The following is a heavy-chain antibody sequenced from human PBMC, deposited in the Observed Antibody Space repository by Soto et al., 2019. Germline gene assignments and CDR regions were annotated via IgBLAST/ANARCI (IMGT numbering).Heavy chain of an antibody. CDR1: GGSISSYY. J-gene: IGHJ6*02. Sequence: SETLSLTCTVSGGSISSYYWSWIRQHPGKGLEWIGHSYYSGGTNYNPSFKSRVTISVDTSKNQLSLKLSSVTAADTAVYYCASDRGTAVAGHYYYYYGMDVWGQGTTVTVSS. D-gene: IGHD6-19*01. CDR3: ASDRGTAVAGHYYYYYGMDV. V-gene: IGHV4-59*01. CDR2: SYYSGGT.